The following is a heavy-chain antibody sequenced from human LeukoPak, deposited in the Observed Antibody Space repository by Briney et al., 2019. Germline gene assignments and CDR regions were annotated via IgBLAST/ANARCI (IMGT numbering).Heavy chain of an antibody. J-gene: IGHJ6*02. Sequence: GGSLRLSCAASGFTVDDNYMSWVRQAPGKGLEWVSVIYSGGSTYYADSVKGRFTISRDISKNTLNLQMNSLRVEDTAVYYCAKDWGGYSYRAMDVWGQGTTVTVSS. V-gene: IGHV3-53*01. CDR2: IYSGGST. CDR3: AKDWGGYSYRAMDV. CDR1: GFTVDDNY. D-gene: IGHD5-18*01.